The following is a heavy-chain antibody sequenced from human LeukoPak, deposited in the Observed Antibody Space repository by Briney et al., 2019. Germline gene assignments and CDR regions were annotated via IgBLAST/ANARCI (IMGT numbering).Heavy chain of an antibody. CDR1: GFTFSDHY. CDR3: TRDVMITIFGVVTRPSGMDV. Sequence: GGSLRLSCAASGFTFSDHYMDWVRQAPGKGLEWVGRSRNKANSYITEYAASVKGRFTISRDDSKNSLYLQMNGLKTEDTALYYCTRDVMITIFGVVTRPSGMDVWGQGTTVTVSS. V-gene: IGHV3-72*01. D-gene: IGHD3-3*01. CDR2: SRNKANSYIT. J-gene: IGHJ6*02.